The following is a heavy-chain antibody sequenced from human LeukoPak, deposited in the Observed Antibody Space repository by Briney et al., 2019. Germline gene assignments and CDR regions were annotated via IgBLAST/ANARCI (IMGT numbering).Heavy chain of an antibody. Sequence: SQTLSLTCAVSGGSISSGGYSWSWIRQPPGKGLEWIGYIYHSGSTYYNPSLKSRVTISVDRSKNQFSLKLSSVTAADTAVYYCARSPNYGDYYSGGFDPWGRGTLVTVSS. CDR2: IYHSGST. V-gene: IGHV4-30-2*01. J-gene: IGHJ5*02. CDR1: GGSISSGGYS. CDR3: ARSPNYGDYYSGGFDP. D-gene: IGHD4-17*01.